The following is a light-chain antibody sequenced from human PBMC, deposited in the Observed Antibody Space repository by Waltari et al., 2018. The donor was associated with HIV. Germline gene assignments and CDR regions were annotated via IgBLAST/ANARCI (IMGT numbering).Light chain of an antibody. CDR3: ATNRLDSTLI. J-gene: IGLJ2*01. CDR2: DIN. V-gene: IGLV2-14*03. CDR1: STAPRFHQH. Sequence: QSALTQPASVSGFPGQSTNISCPGLSTAPRFHQHLSWYQQHPGKIPRLIIFDINNRPSGVSDRFSGSRSGNSASLTLSGLQSGDEAHYYCATNRLDSTLIFGGGTKLTVL.